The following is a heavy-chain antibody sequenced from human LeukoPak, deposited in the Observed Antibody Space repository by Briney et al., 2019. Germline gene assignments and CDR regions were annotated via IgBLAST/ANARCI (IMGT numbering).Heavy chain of an antibody. Sequence: PSETLSLTCAVYGGSFSGYYWSWIRQPPGKGLEWIGEINHSGSTNYNPSLESRVTISVDTSKNQFSLKLSSVTAADTAVYYCARGGTMVRGVMRAFDIWGQGTMVTVSS. CDR3: ARGGTMVRGVMRAFDI. D-gene: IGHD3-10*01. CDR1: GGSFSGYY. CDR2: INHSGST. J-gene: IGHJ3*02. V-gene: IGHV4-34*01.